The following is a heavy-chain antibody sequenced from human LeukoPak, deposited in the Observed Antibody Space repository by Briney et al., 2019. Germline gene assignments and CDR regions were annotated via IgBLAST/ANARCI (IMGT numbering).Heavy chain of an antibody. V-gene: IGHV4-30-2*01. CDR1: GGSIRSGDYS. D-gene: IGHD2-2*02. J-gene: IGHJ6*02. Sequence: SQTLSLTCTVSGGSIRSGDYSWNWIRRPPGKGLEWIGEINHSGSTNYNPSLKSRVTISVDTSKNQFSLKLSSVTAADTAVYYCARGGRCSSTSCYTPTYYYYGMDVWGQGTTVTVSS. CDR2: INHSGST. CDR3: ARGGRCSSTSCYTPTYYYYGMDV.